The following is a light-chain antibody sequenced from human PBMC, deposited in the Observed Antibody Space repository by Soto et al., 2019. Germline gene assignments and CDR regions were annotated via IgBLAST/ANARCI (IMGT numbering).Light chain of an antibody. Sequence: QSALTQPRSVSGSPGQSVTISCTGTSSDVGGYNYVSWYQQHPGKAPKLMIYDVSKRPSGVPDRFSGSKSGNTASLTISGXXAEDXADYYCCSYAGSXTLVFGGGTKX. CDR3: CSYAGSXTLV. V-gene: IGLV2-11*01. J-gene: IGLJ2*01. CDR2: DVS. CDR1: SSDVGGYNY.